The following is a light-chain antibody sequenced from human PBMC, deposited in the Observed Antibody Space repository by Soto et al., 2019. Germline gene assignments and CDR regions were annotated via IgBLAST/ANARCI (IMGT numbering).Light chain of an antibody. CDR3: TQHNSYPVT. V-gene: IGKV1-17*01. Sequence: DLPMTQSPSSLSASVGDRVTITCRASQGIRNDLAWYQQKAGKAPKRLIYAASTLQSGFPSRFSGSGSGTEFTLTISSLQPEDLATYYCTQHNSYPVTFGGGTKVEIK. J-gene: IGKJ4*01. CDR2: AAS. CDR1: QGIRND.